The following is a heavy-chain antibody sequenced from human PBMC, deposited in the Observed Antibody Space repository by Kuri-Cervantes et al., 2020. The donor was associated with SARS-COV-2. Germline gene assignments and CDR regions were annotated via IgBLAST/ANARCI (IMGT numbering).Heavy chain of an antibody. CDR3: ARDPLTTVVTPRYGMDV. CDR1: GYTFTGYY. V-gene: IGHV1-2*02. Sequence: ASVKVSCKASGYTFTGYYMHWVRQAPGQGLEWMGWTNPNSGGTNYAQKFQGRVTMTRDTSISTAYMELSRLRSDDTAVYYCARDPLTTVVTPRYGMDVWGQGTTVTVSS. D-gene: IGHD4-23*01. CDR2: TNPNSGGT. J-gene: IGHJ6*02.